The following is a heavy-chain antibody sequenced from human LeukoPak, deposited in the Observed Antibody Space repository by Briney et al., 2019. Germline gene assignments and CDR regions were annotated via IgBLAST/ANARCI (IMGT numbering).Heavy chain of an antibody. CDR3: ATIPTVRGILVDY. Sequence: ASVKVSCKVSGYTHTELSMHWVRQAPGKGLEWMGGFDPEPGETVYAQKFHGRVSMTEGTSTDTAYMELSSLKSEDTAMYYCATIPTVRGILVDYWGQGTLITVSS. CDR1: GYTHTELS. D-gene: IGHD3-10*01. J-gene: IGHJ4*02. V-gene: IGHV1-24*01. CDR2: FDPEPGET.